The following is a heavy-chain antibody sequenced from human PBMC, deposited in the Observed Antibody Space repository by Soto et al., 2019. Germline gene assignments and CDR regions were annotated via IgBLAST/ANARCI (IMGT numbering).Heavy chain of an antibody. J-gene: IGHJ4*02. CDR1: GHTFTSYA. CDR3: ARPPYYYDSSGYYPLDY. V-gene: IGHV1-3*01. CDR2: INAGNGNT. D-gene: IGHD3-22*01. Sequence: ASVKVSCKASGHTFTSYAMHWVRQAPGQRLEWMGWINAGNGNTKYSQKFQGRVTITRDTSASTAYMELSSLRSEDTAVYYCARPPYYYDSSGYYPLDYWGQGTLVTVSS.